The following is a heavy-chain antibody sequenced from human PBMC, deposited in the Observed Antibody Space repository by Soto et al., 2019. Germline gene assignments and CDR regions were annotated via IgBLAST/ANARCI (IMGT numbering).Heavy chain of an antibody. CDR3: ARSGVVLVPAAMSSYYYGMDV. CDR1: GYTYTSYY. V-gene: IGHV1-46*01. CDR2: IDPSGGST. D-gene: IGHD2-2*01. Sequence: ASVKASCKASGYTYTSYYMHWVRQAPGQGLEWMGIIDPSGGSTSYAQKFQGRVTMTRDTSTSTVYMELSSLRSEDTAVYYCARSGVVLVPAAMSSYYYGMDVWGQGTTVTVSS. J-gene: IGHJ6*02.